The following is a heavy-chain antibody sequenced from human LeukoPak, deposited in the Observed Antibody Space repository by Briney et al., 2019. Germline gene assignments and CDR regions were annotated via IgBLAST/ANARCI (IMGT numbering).Heavy chain of an antibody. CDR3: AIEGSSPDDAFDI. J-gene: IGHJ3*02. CDR1: GFTFNTDT. Sequence: GRSLRLSCAASGFTFNTDTMRGVRQPPRGGGQGGALMSYDRGNAHYTQSVKGRFTISRDNSKNTLYLQMTTLRVADTAVYYCAIEGSSPDDAFDIWGEGTLVTVSS. V-gene: IGHV3-30*04. CDR2: MSYDRGNA.